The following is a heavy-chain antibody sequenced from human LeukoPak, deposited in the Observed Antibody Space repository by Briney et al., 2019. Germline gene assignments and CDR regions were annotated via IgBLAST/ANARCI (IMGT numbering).Heavy chain of an antibody. CDR3: ARGRKELRYYYYYYYMDV. J-gene: IGHJ6*03. CDR2: YDLENGET. CDR1: GYSLTELS. V-gene: IGHV1-24*01. Sequence: ASVKVSCKVSGYSLTELSMHWVRQAPGKGLEWMGGYDLENGETVYAQKFQGRVTITADESTSTAYMELSSLRSEDTAVYYCARGRKELRYYYYYYYMDVWGKGTAVTVSS. D-gene: IGHD1-7*01.